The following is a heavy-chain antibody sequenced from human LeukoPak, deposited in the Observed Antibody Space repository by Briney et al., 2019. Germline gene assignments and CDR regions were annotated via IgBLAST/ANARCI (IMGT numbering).Heavy chain of an antibody. J-gene: IGHJ4*02. D-gene: IGHD3-22*01. Sequence: GGSLRLSCAASGFTFSDHYMTWIRQAPGRGLEWLSYISSSSSDTNYADPVKGRLTISRDNAKNSLYLQMNTLRAEDTAVYYCTRDPRLADYWGQGTQVTVSS. V-gene: IGHV3-11*05. CDR3: TRDPRLADY. CDR2: ISSSSSDT. CDR1: GFTFSDHY.